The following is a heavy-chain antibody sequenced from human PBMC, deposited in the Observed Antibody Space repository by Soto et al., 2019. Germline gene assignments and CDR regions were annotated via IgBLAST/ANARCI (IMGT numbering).Heavy chain of an antibody. J-gene: IGHJ4*02. D-gene: IGHD1-26*01. V-gene: IGHV3-30*04. CDR2: ISYDGTNK. Sequence: QVQLVESGGGVVQPGRSLSFSCAAAEFTFSSYAFHWVRQAPGKGLDWVAVISYDGTNKYYGDSVKGRFTISRNNSKNTLYLQMNSMRAEDTAVYYCARDPSGAGEYYFDYWGQGTLVTVSS. CDR3: ARDPSGAGEYYFDY. CDR1: EFTFSSYA.